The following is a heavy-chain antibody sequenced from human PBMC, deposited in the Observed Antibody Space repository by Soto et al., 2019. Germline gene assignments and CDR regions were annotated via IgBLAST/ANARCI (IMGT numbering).Heavy chain of an antibody. V-gene: IGHV6-1*01. CDR3: ARATMVRGVRNGHWFDP. Sequence: SQTLSLTCAISGDSVSSNSAAWNWIRPSPSRGLEWLGRTYYRSKWYNDYAVSVKSRITINPDTSKNQFSLQLNSVTPEDTAVYYCARATMVRGVRNGHWFDPWGQGTLVTVSS. J-gene: IGHJ5*02. CDR1: GDSVSSNSAA. D-gene: IGHD3-10*01. CDR2: TYYRSKWYN.